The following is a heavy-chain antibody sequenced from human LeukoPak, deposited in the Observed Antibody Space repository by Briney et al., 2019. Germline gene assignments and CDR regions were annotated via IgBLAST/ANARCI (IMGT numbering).Heavy chain of an antibody. J-gene: IGHJ4*02. D-gene: IGHD5-18*01. CDR1: GGSFSGYY. Sequence: PSETLSLTCAVYGGSFSGYYWSWIRQPPGKGLEWIGEINHSGSTNHNPSLKSRVTISVDTSKNQFSLKLSSVTAADTAVYYCARSVDTAMVHFDYWGQGTLVTVSS. V-gene: IGHV4-34*01. CDR2: INHSGST. CDR3: ARSVDTAMVHFDY.